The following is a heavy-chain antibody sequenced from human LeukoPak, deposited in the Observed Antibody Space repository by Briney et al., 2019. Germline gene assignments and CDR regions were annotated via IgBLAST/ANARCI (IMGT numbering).Heavy chain of an antibody. CDR1: GFTLRSSE. CDR2: INSADNVE. Sequence: GGSLRLSCAASGFTLRSSEMNWVRQAPGKGPEWVAHINSADNVEYYTDSVRGRFTMSRDNAKDLLYLQMNSLRDEDTAVYYCARDTVNGPFVISLDLWGQGVLVTVSS. J-gene: IGHJ5*02. V-gene: IGHV3-48*03. D-gene: IGHD2-8*01. CDR3: ARDTVNGPFVISLDL.